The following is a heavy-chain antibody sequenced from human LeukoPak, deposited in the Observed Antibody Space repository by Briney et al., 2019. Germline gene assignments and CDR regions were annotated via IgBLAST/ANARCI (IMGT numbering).Heavy chain of an antibody. Sequence: ASVKVSCKASGYTFTSYDINWVRQATGQGLEWMGRIIPIFGTANYAQKFQGRVTITTDESTSTAYMELSSLRSEDTAVYYCARDTFFSCSSTSCSDYWGQGTLVTVSS. CDR3: ARDTFFSCSSTSCSDY. V-gene: IGHV1-69*05. J-gene: IGHJ4*02. CDR2: IIPIFGTA. D-gene: IGHD2-2*01. CDR1: GYTFTSYD.